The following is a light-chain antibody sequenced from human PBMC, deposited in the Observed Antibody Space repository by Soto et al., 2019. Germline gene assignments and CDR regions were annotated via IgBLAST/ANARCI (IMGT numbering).Light chain of an antibody. V-gene: IGKV3-15*01. CDR3: QESSSTWT. J-gene: IGKJ1*01. CDR2: RTS. Sequence: EIVMTQSPATLSVSPGERATLSCRASQSISSNLAWYQQKPGQAPRLLMFRTSSRATGFPARFSGSGSGTEFNLTISSLQSEDFATYYCQESSSTWTFGQGTKVEIQ. CDR1: QSISSN.